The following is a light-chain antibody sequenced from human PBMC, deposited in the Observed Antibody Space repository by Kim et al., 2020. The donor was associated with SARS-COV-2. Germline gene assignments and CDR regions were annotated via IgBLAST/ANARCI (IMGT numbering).Light chain of an antibody. J-gene: IGKJ1*01. CDR3: QQYNNWPVT. V-gene: IGKV3-15*01. CDR1: QGVSRN. CDR2: GGY. Sequence: GEGATHPCRHGQGVSRNLAWYQQKPGQAPRGLIYGGYTRATGIPARVSGRGSGKDFTLTISSLQSEEFAVYYCQQYNNWPVTFGQGTKVDIK.